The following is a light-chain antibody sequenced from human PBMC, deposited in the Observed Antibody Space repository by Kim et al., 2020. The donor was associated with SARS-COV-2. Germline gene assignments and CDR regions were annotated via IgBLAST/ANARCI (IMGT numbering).Light chain of an antibody. CDR3: QVWDSSSDHVL. CDR2: YDR. Sequence: APGETARLTCGGNNIGSTRVHWYQQMPGQAPVLVISYDRDRPAGISARYSGSNSGNTATLTISRVEAGDEGDYYCQVWDSSSDHVLFGGGTQLTVL. CDR1: NIGSTR. V-gene: IGLV3-21*04. J-gene: IGLJ2*01.